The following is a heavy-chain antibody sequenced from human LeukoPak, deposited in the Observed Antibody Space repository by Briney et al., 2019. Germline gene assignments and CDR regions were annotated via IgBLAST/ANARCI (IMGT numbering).Heavy chain of an antibody. CDR1: GGSISSYY. J-gene: IGHJ5*02. V-gene: IGHV4-59*06. CDR2: IYHSGST. CDR3: ARSDYGWFDP. Sequence: SETLSLTCTVSGGSISSYYWSWIRQPAGKGLEWIGYIYHSGSTYYNPSLKSRVTISVDRSKNQFSLKLSSVTAADTAVYYCARSDYGWFDPWGQGTLVTVSS. D-gene: IGHD4-17*01.